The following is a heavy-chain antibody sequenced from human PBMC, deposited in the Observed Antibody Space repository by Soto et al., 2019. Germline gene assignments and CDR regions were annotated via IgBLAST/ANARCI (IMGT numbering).Heavy chain of an antibody. V-gene: IGHV1-46*01. Sequence: ASVKVSCKASGYTFTSYYMHWVRQAPGQGLEWMGIINPSGGSTSYAQKFQGRVTMTRDTSTSTVYMELSSLRSEDTAVYYCARAEDIVVVMSASQDAFDIWGQGTMVTVSS. CDR1: GYTFTSYY. J-gene: IGHJ3*02. CDR2: INPSGGST. CDR3: ARAEDIVVVMSASQDAFDI. D-gene: IGHD2-21*01.